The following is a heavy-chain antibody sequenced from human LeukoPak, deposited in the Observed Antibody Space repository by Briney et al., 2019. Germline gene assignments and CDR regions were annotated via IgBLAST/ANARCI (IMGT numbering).Heavy chain of an antibody. J-gene: IGHJ6*02. Sequence: SETLSLTCTVSGGSISSYHWSWIRQPPGKGLEWIGYIYYSGSTNYNPSLKSRVTISVDTSKNQFSLKLSSVTAADTAVYYCARGHSSSWYSTDYYYYGMDVWGQGTTVTVSS. CDR3: ARGHSSSWYSTDYYYYGMDV. CDR2: IYYSGST. D-gene: IGHD6-13*01. CDR1: GGSISSYH. V-gene: IGHV4-59*01.